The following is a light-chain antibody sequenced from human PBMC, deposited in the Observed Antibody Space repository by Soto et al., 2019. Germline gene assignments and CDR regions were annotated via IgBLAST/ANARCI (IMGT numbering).Light chain of an antibody. CDR1: QSVSSL. CDR2: DTS. CDR3: QKYNIWPYT. Sequence: IVLTQSPATLSVSPGERATLSCRASQSVSSLLAWYQQKPRQAPRLLIYDTSTRATGIPARFSGSGSGTDFTLTISSIQSEDFAIYYSQKYNIWPYTFRQRTKVDIK. V-gene: IGKV3-15*01. J-gene: IGKJ2*01.